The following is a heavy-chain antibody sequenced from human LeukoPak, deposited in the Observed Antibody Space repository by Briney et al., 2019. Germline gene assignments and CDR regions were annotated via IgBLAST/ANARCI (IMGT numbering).Heavy chain of an antibody. Sequence: GASVKVSCKASGGTFSSYAINWVRQATGQGLEWMGWMNPNNGNTGYAQKFQGRVTMTRNTSITTAYMELSSLRSEDTAMYYCKMAKEGNAFDIWGQGTMVIVSS. CDR2: MNPNNGNT. CDR3: KMAKEGNAFDI. J-gene: IGHJ3*02. V-gene: IGHV1-8*02. D-gene: IGHD5-24*01. CDR1: GGTFSSYA.